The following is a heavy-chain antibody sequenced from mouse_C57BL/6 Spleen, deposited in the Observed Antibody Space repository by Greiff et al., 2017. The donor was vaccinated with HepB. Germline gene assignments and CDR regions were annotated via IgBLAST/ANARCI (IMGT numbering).Heavy chain of an antibody. CDR1: GYTFTSYW. CDR2: IYPGSGST. CDR3: ARSPYYYGSSPYYFDY. V-gene: IGHV1-55*01. D-gene: IGHD1-1*01. Sequence: QVQLKQPGAELVKPGASVKMSCKASGYTFTSYWITWVKQRPGQGLEWIGDIYPGSGSTNYNEKFKSKATLTVDTSSSTAYMQLSSLTSEDSAVYYCARSPYYYGSSPYYFDYWGQGTTLTVSS. J-gene: IGHJ2*01.